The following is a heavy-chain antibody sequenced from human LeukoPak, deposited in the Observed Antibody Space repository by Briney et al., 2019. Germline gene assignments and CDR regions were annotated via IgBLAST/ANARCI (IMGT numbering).Heavy chain of an antibody. CDR1: GGSISSSSYY. V-gene: IGHV3-11*04. Sequence: PSETLSLTCTVSGGSISSSSYYWGWIRQPPGEGLEWVSYISSSGSTIYYADSVKGRFTISRDNAKNSLYLQMNSLRAEDTAVYYCARDSWYSSSIYYYYYMDVWGKGTTVTVSS. CDR2: ISSSGSTI. D-gene: IGHD6-6*01. J-gene: IGHJ6*03. CDR3: ARDSWYSSSIYYYYYMDV.